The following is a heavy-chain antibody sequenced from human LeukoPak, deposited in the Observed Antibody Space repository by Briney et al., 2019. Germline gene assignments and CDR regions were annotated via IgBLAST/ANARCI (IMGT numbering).Heavy chain of an antibody. D-gene: IGHD1-1*01. CDR2: IGGSSSSI. Sequence: TGGSLRLSRAASGFTFSRYSMNWVRQAPGKGLEWVSSIGGSSSSIYYAGSVRGRFTISRDNAKNSLYLQMNSLRAEDTAVYYCAREELESFDYWGQGTLVTVSS. V-gene: IGHV3-21*01. CDR3: AREELESFDY. CDR1: GFTFSRYS. J-gene: IGHJ4*02.